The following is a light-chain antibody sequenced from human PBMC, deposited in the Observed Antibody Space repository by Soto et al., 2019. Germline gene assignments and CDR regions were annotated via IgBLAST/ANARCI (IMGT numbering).Light chain of an antibody. Sequence: EIVLTQSPGTLSLSPGERATLSCRASQSVRNDHVAWYQQKTGQAPRLLISRAVTRAIGIPDRFSGSGSGTRFTLTISSLEPEDFALYYCQQYGTTPWTFGQGTKV. CDR2: RAV. CDR3: QQYGTTPWT. CDR1: QSVRNDH. J-gene: IGKJ1*01. V-gene: IGKV3-20*01.